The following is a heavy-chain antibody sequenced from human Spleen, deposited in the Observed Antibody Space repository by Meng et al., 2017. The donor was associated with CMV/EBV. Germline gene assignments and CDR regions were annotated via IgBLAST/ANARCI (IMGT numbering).Heavy chain of an antibody. CDR2: ISSSGSTI. Sequence: GESLKISCAASGFTLSSYEINWVRQAPGKGLEWVSYISSSGSTIYYADSVKGRFTISRDNAKNSVYLKMNSLRAEDTAVYYCARDRDGSGNYFWREKPNWFDPWGQGTLVTVSS. J-gene: IGHJ5*02. CDR3: ARDRDGSGNYFWREKPNWFDP. D-gene: IGHD1-26*01. V-gene: IGHV3-48*03. CDR1: GFTLSSYE.